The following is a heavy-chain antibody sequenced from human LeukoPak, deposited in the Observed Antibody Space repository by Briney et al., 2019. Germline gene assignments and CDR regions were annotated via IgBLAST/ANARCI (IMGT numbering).Heavy chain of an antibody. V-gene: IGHV3-23*01. Sequence: AGGSLRLSCAASGFTFSDYAMTWVRQAPGKGLEWVSAISGTGGNTFYVDSVKGRFTISRDKSRNTLYLQMNSLRVEDTALYYCAKAYRPFDDTASMDVWGQGTTVTVSS. D-gene: IGHD3-9*01. J-gene: IGHJ6*02. CDR3: AKAYRPFDDTASMDV. CDR1: GFTFSDYA. CDR2: ISGTGGNT.